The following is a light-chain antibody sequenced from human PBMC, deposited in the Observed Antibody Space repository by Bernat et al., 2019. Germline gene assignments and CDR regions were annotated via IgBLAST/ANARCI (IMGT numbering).Light chain of an antibody. CDR3: SSYSSTPAPYV. J-gene: IGLJ1*01. CDR2: DVS. CDR1: SGDVGGYNY. Sequence: QSALTQPASVSGSPGQSITISCTGTSGDVGGYNYVSWYQQHPGKAPKLMIHDVSDRPSGVSDRFTGSKSGNTATLTMSGLQAEYEADYYCSSYSSTPAPYVFGTGTKVTVL. V-gene: IGLV2-14*03.